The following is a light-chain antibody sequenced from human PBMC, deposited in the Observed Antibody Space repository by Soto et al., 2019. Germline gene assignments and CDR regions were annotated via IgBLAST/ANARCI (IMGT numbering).Light chain of an antibody. Sequence: SVLTQPASVSGSPGQSITISCTGTSSDVGEYNYVSWYQQHPGKAPKVMIYDVSNRPSGVSNRFSGSKSGNTASLTISGLQAEDEAEYYCSSYTSSSNLVFGTGTKLTVL. V-gene: IGLV2-14*01. J-gene: IGLJ1*01. CDR1: SSDVGEYNY. CDR3: SSYTSSSNLV. CDR2: DVS.